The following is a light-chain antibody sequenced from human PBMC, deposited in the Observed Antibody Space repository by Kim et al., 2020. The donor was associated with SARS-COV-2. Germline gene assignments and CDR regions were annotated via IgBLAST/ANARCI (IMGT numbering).Light chain of an antibody. V-gene: IGKV3-20*01. J-gene: IGKJ5*01. CDR3: QQYESSPIT. Sequence: YFAWYQQKPGQAPRLLIYGASNRATGIPDRFSGGGSGTEFTLTINRLEAEDFAVYFCQQYESSPITFGQGTRLEIK. CDR2: GAS. CDR1: Y.